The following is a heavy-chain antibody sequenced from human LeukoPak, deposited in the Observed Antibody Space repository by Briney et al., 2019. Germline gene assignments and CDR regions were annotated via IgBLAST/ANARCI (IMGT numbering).Heavy chain of an antibody. CDR2: TYYSGST. CDR3: ARVLVGATTPWFDP. CDR1: GGSISSGDYY. J-gene: IGHJ5*02. V-gene: IGHV4-30-4*08. Sequence: SQTLSLTCTVSGGSISSGDYYWSWIRQPPGKGLEWIGYTYYSGSTYYNPSLKSRVTISVDTSKNQFSLKLSSVTAADTAVYYCARVLVGATTPWFDPWGQGTLVTVSS. D-gene: IGHD1-26*01.